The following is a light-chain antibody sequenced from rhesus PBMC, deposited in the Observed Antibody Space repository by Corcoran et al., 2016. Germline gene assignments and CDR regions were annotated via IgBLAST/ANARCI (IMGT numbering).Light chain of an antibody. J-gene: IGKJ1*01. CDR3: LQYSSSPWA. CDR1: QSISSW. CDR2: KAS. Sequence: DIQMTQSPSSLSASVGDTVTITCRASQSISSWLDWYQQKPGKAPKLLNNKASSLQSGVPSRFSGSGSGTDFTLPINSLQPEDFATYYCLQYSSSPWAFGRGTKVEIK. V-gene: IGKV1-22*01.